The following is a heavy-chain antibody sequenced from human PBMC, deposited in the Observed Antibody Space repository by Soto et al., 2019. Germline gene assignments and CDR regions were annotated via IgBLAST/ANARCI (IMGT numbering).Heavy chain of an antibody. CDR2: ISAYNGNT. Sequence: QVPLVQSGAEVKKPGASVKVSCKASGYTFTSYGISWVRQAPGQGLEWMGWISAYNGNTNYAQKLQGRVTMTTDTSTSTAYMELRSLRSDDTAVYYCARFNCGGDCYLIYYYYYGMDVWGQGTTVTVSS. V-gene: IGHV1-18*01. CDR3: ARFNCGGDCYLIYYYYYGMDV. CDR1: GYTFTSYG. J-gene: IGHJ6*02. D-gene: IGHD2-21*02.